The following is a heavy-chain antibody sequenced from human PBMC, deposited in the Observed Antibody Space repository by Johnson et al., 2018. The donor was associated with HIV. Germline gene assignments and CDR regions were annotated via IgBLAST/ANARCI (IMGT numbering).Heavy chain of an antibody. V-gene: IGHV3-15*01. CDR1: GFTFDDYG. D-gene: IGHD3-3*01. CDR3: TTGELWNGYYLHDAFDI. J-gene: IGHJ3*02. Sequence: VQLVESGGGVVRPGGSLRLSCAASGFTFDDYGMSWVRQAPGKGLEWVGRIKSKTDGGTTDYAAPVKGRFTISRDNAKNSLYLQMNSLKTEDTAVYYCTTGELWNGYYLHDAFDIWGQGTMVTVSS. CDR2: IKSKTDGGTT.